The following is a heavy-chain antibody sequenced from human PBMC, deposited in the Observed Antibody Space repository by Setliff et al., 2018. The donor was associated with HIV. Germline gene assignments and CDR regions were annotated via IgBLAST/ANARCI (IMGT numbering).Heavy chain of an antibody. CDR3: AGEGKIELELAGDGMDV. V-gene: IGHV4-31*03. CDR1: GGSISSGGYY. D-gene: IGHD6-19*01. Sequence: SETLSLTCTVSGGSISSGGYYWSWIRQHPGKGLEWIGYIYYSGSTYYNPSLKSRVTISVDTSKNQFSLKLSSVTAADTAVYYCAGEGKIELELAGDGMDVWGKGTTVTVSS. J-gene: IGHJ6*04. CDR2: IYYSGST.